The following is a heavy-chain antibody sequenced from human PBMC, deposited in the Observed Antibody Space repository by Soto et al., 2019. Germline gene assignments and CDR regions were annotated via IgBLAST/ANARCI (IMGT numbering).Heavy chain of an antibody. CDR2: INPSGGST. CDR1: GYTFTSYY. D-gene: IGHD2-2*01. V-gene: IGHV1-46*03. Sequence: ASVKVSCKASGYTFTSYYMHWVRQAPGQGLEWMGIINPSGGSTSYAHKFQGRVTMTRDTSTRTVYMELSSLRSEDTAVYYCARGLPRNIVVVPAAASHPGWFDPWGQGTLVTISS. CDR3: ARGLPRNIVVVPAAASHPGWFDP. J-gene: IGHJ5*02.